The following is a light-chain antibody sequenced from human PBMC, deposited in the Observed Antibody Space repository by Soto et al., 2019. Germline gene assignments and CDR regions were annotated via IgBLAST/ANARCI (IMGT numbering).Light chain of an antibody. CDR2: EVA. Sequence: QSALTQPASVSGSPGQSITISCTGTNSDVGGYDRVSWYQQQPGKAPTLMIYEVAKRPSGVSNRFSGSKSVNTASLTISGXXAEDXXYYYCCSSVGGPIWVFGGGTKVTVL. J-gene: IGLJ3*02. CDR3: CSSVGGPIWV. V-gene: IGLV2-23*02. CDR1: NSDVGGYDR.